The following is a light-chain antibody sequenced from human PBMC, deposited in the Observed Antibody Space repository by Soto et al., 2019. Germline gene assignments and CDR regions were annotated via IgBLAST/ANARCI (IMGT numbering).Light chain of an antibody. Sequence: DIQMTQSPSTLSASVGDRVTITCRASQSISSWLAWYQQKPGKAPKLLIYKASSLESGVPSRFSGSGSGTEFTLTINSLQPDDFATYYCQQYNSLWTFGQGTMVEIK. CDR1: QSISSW. CDR2: KAS. V-gene: IGKV1-5*03. CDR3: QQYNSLWT. J-gene: IGKJ1*01.